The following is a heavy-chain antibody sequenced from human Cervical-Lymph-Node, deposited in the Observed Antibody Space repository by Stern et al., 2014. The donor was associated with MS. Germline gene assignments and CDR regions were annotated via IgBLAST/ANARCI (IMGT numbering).Heavy chain of an antibody. J-gene: IGHJ4*02. CDR2: ISSSSSTI. V-gene: IGHV3-48*01. Sequence: EVQLVESGGGLVQPGGSLRLSCAASGFTFSSYSMNWVRQAPGKGLEWVSYISSSSSTIYYAVSVKGRFTISRDNAKNSLYLQMNSLRAEDTAVYYCARGVQLERRAEYYFDYWGQGTLVTVSS. CDR3: ARGVQLERRAEYYFDY. CDR1: GFTFSSYS. D-gene: IGHD1-1*01.